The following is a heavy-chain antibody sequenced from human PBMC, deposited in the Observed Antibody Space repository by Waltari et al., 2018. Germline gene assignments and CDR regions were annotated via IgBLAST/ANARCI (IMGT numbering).Heavy chain of an antibody. Sequence: VQLVQSGEEVTKPGPSLRISCKRSGYSFSTYWIGGVRQMPGKGLEVIGSLKPDDSETRYNAYLQVQFTMSADKSIITAYLQLNYLGASDTAIYYCARTGNSGWHFDYWGQGTLVTVSS. D-gene: IGHD6-19*01. CDR3: ARTGNSGWHFDY. CDR1: GYSFSTYW. CDR2: LKPDDSET. J-gene: IGHJ4*02. V-gene: IGHV5-51*01.